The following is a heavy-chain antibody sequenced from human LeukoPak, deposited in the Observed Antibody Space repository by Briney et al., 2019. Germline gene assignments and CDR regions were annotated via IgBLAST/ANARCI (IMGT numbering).Heavy chain of an antibody. Sequence: SGGSLRLSCAASGFTFSSYSMNWVRQAPGKGLEWVSFISSSSSYIYYADSVKGRFTISRDNAKNSLYLQMNSLRAEDTAVYYCARFYTMVRGVIMGMDVWGQGTTVTVSS. CDR1: GFTFSSYS. D-gene: IGHD3-10*01. CDR2: ISSSSSYI. J-gene: IGHJ6*02. V-gene: IGHV3-21*01. CDR3: ARFYTMVRGVIMGMDV.